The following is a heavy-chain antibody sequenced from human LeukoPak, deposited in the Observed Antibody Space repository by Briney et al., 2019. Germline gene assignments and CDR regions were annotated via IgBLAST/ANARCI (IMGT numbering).Heavy chain of an antibody. J-gene: IGHJ4*02. D-gene: IGHD4/OR15-4a*01. CDR1: GFNFNYYG. Sequence: PGGSLRLSCAASGFNFNYYGMHWVRQAPGKGLEWVAFIRYDGSNEYYGDSVRGRFTISRDNSKNTLYLQMNSLRAEDTAVYYCARRAGAYSHPYDYWGQGTLVTVSS. CDR3: ARRAGAYSHPYDY. V-gene: IGHV3-30*02. CDR2: IRYDGSNE.